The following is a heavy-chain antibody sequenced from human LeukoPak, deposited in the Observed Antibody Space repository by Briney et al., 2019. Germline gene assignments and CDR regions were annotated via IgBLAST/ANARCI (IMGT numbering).Heavy chain of an antibody. CDR3: ARRAVTTGYFDY. J-gene: IGHJ4*02. CDR2: IYPGDFDT. CDR1: GYSFTSYW. V-gene: IGHV5-51*01. D-gene: IGHD4-17*01. Sequence: GESLKISCKGSGYSFTSYWIAWVRQMPGKGLEWMGIIYPGDFDTRYSPSFQGRVTTSADKSISTAYLQWSSLKASDTAVYYCARRAVTTGYFDYWGQGSLVTVSS.